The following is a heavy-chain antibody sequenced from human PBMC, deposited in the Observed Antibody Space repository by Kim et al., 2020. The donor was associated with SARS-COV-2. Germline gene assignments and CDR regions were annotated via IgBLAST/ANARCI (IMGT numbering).Heavy chain of an antibody. D-gene: IGHD2-15*01. CDR1: GFSFTSYA. J-gene: IGHJ2*01. CDR2: TSGSGGST. V-gene: IGHV3-23*01. Sequence: GGSLRLSCAASGFSFTSYAMSWVRQAPGRGLEWVAGTSGSGGSTYYADSVKDRFTISRDNSKNTLYLQMNSLRAEDTAVYYCAKDLYSWYFDLWCRCTLV. CDR3: AKDLYSWYFDL.